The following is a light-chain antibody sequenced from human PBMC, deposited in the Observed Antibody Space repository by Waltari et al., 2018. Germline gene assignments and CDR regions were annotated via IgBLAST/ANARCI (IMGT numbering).Light chain of an antibody. CDR3: SSFTSSTTGI. V-gene: IGLV2-14*03. Sequence: SALTQPDSVSGSPGQSITISCSGISSDSGGYNYVSWYQQHPGEAPKVIIYDVTNRPSGVSNRFSGSKSGSSASRIISGLQPEDEAVYYCSSFTSSTTGIFGGGTKLTVL. J-gene: IGLJ2*01. CDR2: DVT. CDR1: SSDSGGYNY.